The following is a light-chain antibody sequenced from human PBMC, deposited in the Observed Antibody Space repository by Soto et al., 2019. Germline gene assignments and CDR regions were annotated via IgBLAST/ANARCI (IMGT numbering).Light chain of an antibody. CDR1: SSDVGGYNY. CDR3: SSYTSSRTLV. J-gene: IGLJ1*01. V-gene: IGLV2-14*01. Sequence: QLVLTQPASVSGSPGQSITISCTGTSSDVGGYNYVSWYQQHPGKAPKLMIYEVSNRPSGVSNRFSGSKSGNTASLTISGLQAEDEADYYCSSYTSSRTLVFGTGTKLTVL. CDR2: EVS.